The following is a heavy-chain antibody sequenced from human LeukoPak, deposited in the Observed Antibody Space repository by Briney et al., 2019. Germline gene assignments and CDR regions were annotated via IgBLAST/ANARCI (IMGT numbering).Heavy chain of an antibody. CDR1: GDSVSSNSAA. D-gene: IGHD3-16*01. V-gene: IGHV6-1*01. CDR2: TNYRSKWYD. CDR3: ARGGWGRFDC. J-gene: IGHJ4*02. Sequence: SQTLSLTCAISGDSVSSNSAAWNWIRQSSSRGLEWLGRTNYRSKWYDDYAQSEKSRITINPDTSKNQFCLQLNSVTPEDTAVYYCARGGWGRFDCWGQGTLVTVSS.